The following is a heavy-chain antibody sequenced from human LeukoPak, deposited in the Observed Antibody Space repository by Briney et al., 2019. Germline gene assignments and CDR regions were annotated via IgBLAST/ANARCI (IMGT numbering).Heavy chain of an antibody. V-gene: IGHV4-59*13. D-gene: IGHD6-25*01. CDR3: ARIDPLGFFDQ. J-gene: IGHJ4*02. Sequence: SGTLSLACTVSGAFPSTNYWSGVRHPPTGGLEWIGYVFYSGSSNYNPNFTSRVTMSVDTSKSQFSLTLTSVSDADTAVYYCARIDPLGFFDQWGQGTLVTVSS. CDR1: GAFPSTNY. CDR2: VFYSGSS.